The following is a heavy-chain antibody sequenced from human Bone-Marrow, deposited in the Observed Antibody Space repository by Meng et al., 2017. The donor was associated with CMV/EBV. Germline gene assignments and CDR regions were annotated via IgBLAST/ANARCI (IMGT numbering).Heavy chain of an antibody. Sequence: GGSLRLSCEASGLTFIGFWMSWVRQAPGKGLEWVANIKEDGSEKHYVDAVKGRFTTSRDNAKNSLYLQMNSLRVEDTAVYYCARGPLRAAAGLYWGQGTLVTVSS. V-gene: IGHV3-7*01. D-gene: IGHD6-13*01. J-gene: IGHJ4*02. CDR2: IKEDGSEK. CDR3: ARGPLRAAAGLY. CDR1: GLTFIGFW.